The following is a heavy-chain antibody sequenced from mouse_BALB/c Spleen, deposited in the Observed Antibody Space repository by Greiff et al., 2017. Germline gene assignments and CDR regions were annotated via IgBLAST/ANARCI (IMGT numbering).Heavy chain of an antibody. V-gene: IGHV1-4*01. Sequence: QVQLKQSGAELARPGASVKMSCKASGYTFTSYTMHWVKQRPGQGLEWIGYINPSSGYTNYNQKFKDKATLTADKSSSTAYMQLSSLTSEDSAVYYCAMSYGYDVRAMDYWGQGTSVTVSS. CDR2: INPSSGYT. J-gene: IGHJ4*01. CDR1: GYTFTSYT. D-gene: IGHD2-2*01. CDR3: AMSYGYDVRAMDY.